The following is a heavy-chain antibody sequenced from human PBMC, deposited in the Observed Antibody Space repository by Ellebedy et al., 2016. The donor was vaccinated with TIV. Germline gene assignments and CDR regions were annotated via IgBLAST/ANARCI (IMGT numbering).Heavy chain of an antibody. Sequence: GESLKISXAASGFIVNTYAMNWVRQAPGKGLEWVTLISYDGSNRYHAESVKDRFTISRDNSMNTLYLEMSSLRAEDTAVYYCAKALETATIWDAFDIWGQGTMVTVSS. V-gene: IGHV3-30*04. CDR2: ISYDGSNR. CDR1: GFIVNTYA. J-gene: IGHJ3*02. D-gene: IGHD5-24*01. CDR3: AKALETATIWDAFDI.